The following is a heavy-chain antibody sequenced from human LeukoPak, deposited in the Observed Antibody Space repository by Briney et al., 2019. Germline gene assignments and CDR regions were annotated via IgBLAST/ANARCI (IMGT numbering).Heavy chain of an antibody. CDR2: ISYDGSNK. CDR1: GFTFSSYA. CDR3: ARDHRDSENFDY. Sequence: GGSLRLSCAASGFTFSSYAMHWVRQAPGKGLEWVAVISYDGSNKYYADSVKGRFTISRDNSKNTLYMQMNSLRAEDTAVYYCARDHRDSENFDYWSQGTLVTVSS. J-gene: IGHJ4*02. D-gene: IGHD1-14*01. V-gene: IGHV3-30-3*01.